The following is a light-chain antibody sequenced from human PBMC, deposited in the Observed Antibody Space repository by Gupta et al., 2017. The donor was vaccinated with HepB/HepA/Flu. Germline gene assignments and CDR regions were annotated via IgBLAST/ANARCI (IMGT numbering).Light chain of an antibody. CDR2: GAS. J-gene: IGKJ1*01. CDR1: QSMSSIY. V-gene: IGKV3-20*01. Sequence: EIVLTHSPHALSVSRGKRATLSCRASQSMSSIYLAWYQQKPGQAPRLLIDGASSRATGIPDRFSGSGSGTDFTLTISRLEPEDFAVYYCQQYGSSPPGTFGQGTKVEVK. CDR3: QQYGSSPPGT.